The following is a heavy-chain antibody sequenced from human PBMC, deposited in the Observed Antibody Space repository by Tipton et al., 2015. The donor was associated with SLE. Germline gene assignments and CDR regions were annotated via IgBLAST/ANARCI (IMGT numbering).Heavy chain of an antibody. V-gene: IGHV4-59*01. D-gene: IGHD3-10*01. CDR2: IYYSGST. Sequence: TLSLTCTVSGGSISSYYWSWIRQPPGKGLEWIGYIYYSGSTNYNPSLKSRVTISVDTSKNEFSLKLSSVTAADTAVYYCARSSATGFYYMDVWGKGTTVTVS. J-gene: IGHJ6*03. CDR1: GGSISSYY. CDR3: ARSSATGFYYMDV.